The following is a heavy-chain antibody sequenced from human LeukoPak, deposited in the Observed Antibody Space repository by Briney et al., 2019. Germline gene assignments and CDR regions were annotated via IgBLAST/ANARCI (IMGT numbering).Heavy chain of an antibody. D-gene: IGHD5-18*01. V-gene: IGHV5-51*01. Sequence: GESLKISCKASGYSFTSYWIGWVRQMPGKGLEWMGIIDPSDSETRYTPSFQGQVTISVDKSLTTADLQWNSLKASDTAMYYCARQTAMGRSGDYWGQGTLVSVSS. J-gene: IGHJ4*02. CDR3: ARQTAMGRSGDY. CDR1: GYSFTSYW. CDR2: IDPSDSET.